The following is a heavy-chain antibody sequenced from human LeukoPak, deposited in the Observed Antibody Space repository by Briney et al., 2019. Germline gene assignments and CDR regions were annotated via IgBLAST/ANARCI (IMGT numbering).Heavy chain of an antibody. D-gene: IGHD3-22*01. CDR3: ARDASPIRYYDSSTTTFDY. J-gene: IGHJ4*02. CDR1: GYTFTSYY. V-gene: IGHV1-46*03. CDR2: INPSGGST. Sequence: ASVKVSCKASGYTFTSYYMHWVRQAPGQGLEWMGIINPSGGSTSYAQKFQGRVTMTRDTPTSTVYMELSSLRSEDTAVYYCARDASPIRYYDSSTTTFDYWGQGTLVTVSS.